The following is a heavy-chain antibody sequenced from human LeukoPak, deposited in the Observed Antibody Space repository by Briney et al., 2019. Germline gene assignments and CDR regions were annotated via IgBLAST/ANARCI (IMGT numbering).Heavy chain of an antibody. CDR1: GFTFSSYA. CDR2: ISGSGGST. CDR3: AKEGYSSSWYSPRYFDY. D-gene: IGHD6-13*01. J-gene: IGHJ4*02. V-gene: IGHV3-23*01. Sequence: PGGSLRLPCAASGFTFSSYAMSWVRQAPGKGLEWVSAISGSGGSTYYADSVKGRFTISRDNSKNTLYLQMNSLRAEDTAVYYCAKEGYSSSWYSPRYFDYWGQGTLVTVSS.